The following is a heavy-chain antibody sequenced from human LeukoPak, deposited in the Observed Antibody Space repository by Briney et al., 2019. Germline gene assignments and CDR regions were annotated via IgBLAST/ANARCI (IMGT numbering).Heavy chain of an antibody. CDR2: INTGNGNT. Sequence: GASVKVYCKASGYTFISYAMLWVRQAPGQRLEWMGWINTGNGNTKYSQKFQGRVTITRDTSASTAYMELSSLRSEDTAVYYCARAPYSNYIFDYWGQGTLVTVSS. J-gene: IGHJ4*02. D-gene: IGHD4-11*01. CDR1: GYTFISYA. V-gene: IGHV1-3*04. CDR3: ARAPYSNYIFDY.